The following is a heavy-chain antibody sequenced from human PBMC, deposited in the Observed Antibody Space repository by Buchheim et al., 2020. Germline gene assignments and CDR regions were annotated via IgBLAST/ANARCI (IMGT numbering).Heavy chain of an antibody. CDR1: GYTFTGYY. V-gene: IGHV1-2*04. Sequence: QVQLVQSGAEVKKPGASVKVSCKASGYTFTGYYMHWVRQAPGQGLEWMGWINPNSGGTKYAQKFQGWVTMTRDTSISTTYMELSRLGSDDTAVYYCARDVRPCGGDCYSILSVPGYYYYGMDVWGQGTT. CDR2: INPNSGGT. CDR3: ARDVRPCGGDCYSILSVPGYYYYGMDV. J-gene: IGHJ6*02. D-gene: IGHD2-21*01.